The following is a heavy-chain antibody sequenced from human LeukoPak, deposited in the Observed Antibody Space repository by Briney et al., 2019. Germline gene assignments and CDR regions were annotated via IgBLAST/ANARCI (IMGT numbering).Heavy chain of an antibody. Sequence: ASVKVSCKASGYTFTSYYMHWVRQAPGQGLEWMGIINPSGGSTSYAQKFQGRVTMTRDMSTSTVYMELSSLRSEDTAVYCCASRTGGVAAAGTDYYYYMDVWGKGTTVTVSS. J-gene: IGHJ6*03. CDR1: GYTFTSYY. CDR3: ASRTGGVAAAGTDYYYYMDV. D-gene: IGHD6-13*01. V-gene: IGHV1-46*01. CDR2: INPSGGST.